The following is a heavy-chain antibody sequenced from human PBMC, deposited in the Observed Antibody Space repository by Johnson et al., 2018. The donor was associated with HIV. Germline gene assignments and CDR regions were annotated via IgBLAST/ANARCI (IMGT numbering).Heavy chain of an antibody. D-gene: IGHD1-26*01. V-gene: IGHV3-53*01. CDR2: LYSGGST. CDR3: ARRSWAVDAFDI. Sequence: VQLVESGGGLIQPGGSLRLSCAASGFTVSSNYMGWVRQAPGKGLEWVSVLYSGGSTYYTDSVKGRFTISRDSSKNTLYLQMNSLRAEDTAVYYCARRSWAVDAFDIWGQGTMVTVSS. J-gene: IGHJ3*02. CDR1: GFTVSSNY.